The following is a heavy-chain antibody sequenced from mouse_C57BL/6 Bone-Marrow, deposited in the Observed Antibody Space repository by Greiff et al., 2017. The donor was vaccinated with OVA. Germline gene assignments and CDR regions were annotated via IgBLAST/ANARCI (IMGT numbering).Heavy chain of an antibody. Sequence: VQVVESGAELARPGASVKMSCKASGYTFTSYTMHWVKQRPGQGLEWIGYINPSSGYTKYNQKFKDKATLTADKSSSTAYMQLSSLTSEDSAVYYCARTYYFDYWGQGTTLTVSS. CDR1: GYTFTSYT. J-gene: IGHJ2*01. CDR3: ARTYYFDY. CDR2: INPSSGYT. V-gene: IGHV1-4*01.